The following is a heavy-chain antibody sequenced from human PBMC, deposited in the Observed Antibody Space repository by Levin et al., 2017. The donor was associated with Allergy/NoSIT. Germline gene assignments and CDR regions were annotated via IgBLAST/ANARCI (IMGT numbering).Heavy chain of an antibody. CDR1: GYTFSDFY. CDR3: ARDPGIAAVGEQSFQH. D-gene: IGHD6-13*01. J-gene: IGHJ1*01. Sequence: GASVKVSCKASGYTFSDFYMHWVRRAPGQGLEWMGWVNPKNGVTHYARKFQGRVTMTRDTSIGTAYMELMRLRSDDTAVYYCARDPGIAAVGEQSFQHWGQGSLVTVSS. CDR2: VNPKNGVT. V-gene: IGHV1-2*02.